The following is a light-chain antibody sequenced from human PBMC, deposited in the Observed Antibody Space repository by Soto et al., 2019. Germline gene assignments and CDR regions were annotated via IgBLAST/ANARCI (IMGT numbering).Light chain of an antibody. CDR3: QQYDKWPPM. CDR2: GAS. J-gene: IGKJ1*01. CDR1: QSVSRI. V-gene: IGKV3-15*01. Sequence: EIVMTQSPATLSVSPGERTTLSCRASQSVSRILAWYQQKPGQAPRLLIYGASTRATGIPVRFSGSGSGTEFTLTISSLQSEDFAVYYCQQYDKWPPMFGQGTRWIS.